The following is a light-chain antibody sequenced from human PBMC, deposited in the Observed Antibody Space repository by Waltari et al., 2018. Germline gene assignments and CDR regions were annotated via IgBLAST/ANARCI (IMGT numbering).Light chain of an antibody. CDR2: HAS. CDR3: QQYNNWPPGT. Sequence: ETVVTQSPGTLSVSPGERATLSCRTSPSIGSSLAWYQQKPGQSPRLLIYHASTRATGIPARFSGSGSETEFTLTINSLQSEDSAVYYCQQYNNWPPGTFGQGTRVEV. J-gene: IGKJ1*01. V-gene: IGKV3D-15*01. CDR1: PSIGSS.